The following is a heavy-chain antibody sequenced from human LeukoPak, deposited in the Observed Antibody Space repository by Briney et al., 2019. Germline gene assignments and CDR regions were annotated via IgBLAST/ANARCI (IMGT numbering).Heavy chain of an antibody. Sequence: GGSLRLSCAPSGFTFSRHGMHWVRQAPGKGLEWVALISNDGSRKYYAHSVEGRFTISRDNAKNSLYLQMNSLRAEDTAVYYCARGSLTRFDYWGQGTLVTVSS. CDR1: GFTFSRHG. D-gene: IGHD4-23*01. CDR3: ARGSLTRFDY. V-gene: IGHV3-30*03. CDR2: ISNDGSRK. J-gene: IGHJ4*02.